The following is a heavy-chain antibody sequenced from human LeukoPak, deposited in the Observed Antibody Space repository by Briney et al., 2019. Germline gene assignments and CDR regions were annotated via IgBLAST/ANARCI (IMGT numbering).Heavy chain of an antibody. Sequence: SETLSLTCAVSGGSISSSNWWSWVRQPPGKGLEWNGEIYHSGSTNYNPSLKSRVTISVDKSKNQFSLKLSSVTAADTAVYYCARISVAGTRNWFDPWGQGTLVTVSS. CDR1: GGSISSSNW. V-gene: IGHV4-4*02. J-gene: IGHJ5*02. CDR3: ARISVAGTRNWFDP. D-gene: IGHD6-19*01. CDR2: IYHSGST.